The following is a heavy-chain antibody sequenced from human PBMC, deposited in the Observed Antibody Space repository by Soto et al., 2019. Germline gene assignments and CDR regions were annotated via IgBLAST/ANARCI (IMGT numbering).Heavy chain of an antibody. D-gene: IGHD3-16*02. CDR1: GFTFSSYA. CDR3: AKHESTFGGVIVIDY. V-gene: IGHV3-23*01. Sequence: GGSLRLSCAASGFTFSSYAMSWVRQAPGKGLEWVSAISGSGGSTYYADSVKGRFTISRANSKNPLYLQMNSLRAEDTAVYYCAKHESTFGGVIVIDYWGQGTLVTVSS. J-gene: IGHJ4*02. CDR2: ISGSGGST.